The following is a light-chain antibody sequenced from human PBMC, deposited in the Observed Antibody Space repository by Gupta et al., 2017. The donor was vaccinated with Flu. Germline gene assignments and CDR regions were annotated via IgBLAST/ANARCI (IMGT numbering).Light chain of an antibody. CDR2: GVT. J-gene: IGLJ3*02. Sequence: SIDFGNYYYFAWYQQDPGKAPKLIVYGVTNRPAGVPNRFSGSKSGNTASLAISGLQAEDEANYYCCSYAGTFSFVFGGGTKVTVL. CDR1: SIDFGNYYY. V-gene: IGLV2-11*03. CDR3: CSYAGTFSFV.